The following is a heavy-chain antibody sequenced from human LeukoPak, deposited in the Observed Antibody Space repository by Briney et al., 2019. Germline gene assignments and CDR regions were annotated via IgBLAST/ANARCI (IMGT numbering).Heavy chain of an antibody. Sequence: SETLSLTCTVSGGSISSSSYYWGWIRQPPGKGLEWIGSIYYSGSTYYNPSLKSRVTISVDTSKNQFSLKLSSVTAVDTAVYYCARRRSSSITMVRPRTPSFDPWGQGTLVTVSS. V-gene: IGHV4-39*07. D-gene: IGHD3-10*01. CDR2: IYYSGST. CDR3: ARRRSSSITMVRPRTPSFDP. J-gene: IGHJ5*02. CDR1: GGSISSSSYY.